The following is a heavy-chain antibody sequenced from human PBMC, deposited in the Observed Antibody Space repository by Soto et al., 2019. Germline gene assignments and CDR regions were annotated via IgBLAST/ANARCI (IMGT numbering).Heavy chain of an antibody. V-gene: IGHV3-74*01. CDR1: GFTFSSYW. D-gene: IGHD1-26*01. J-gene: IGHJ4*02. CDR3: ARGRWELLGLDY. CDR2: IKGDGSSI. Sequence: EVQLVESGGGLVQPGGSLRLSCAASGFTFSSYWMHWVRQAPGKGLVWVSRIKGDGSSIRYADSVKGRVTISRDNAKNTLDLQMNSLTAEDTAVYYCARGRWELLGLDYWGQGTLVTVSS.